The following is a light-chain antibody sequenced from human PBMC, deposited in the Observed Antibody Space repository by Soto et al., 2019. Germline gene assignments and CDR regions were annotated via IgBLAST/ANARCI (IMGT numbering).Light chain of an antibody. Sequence: QSVLTQPASVSGSPGQSITISCTGTRSDIGAYNFVSWYQQHPGKAPKLMLYDVNIRPSGVSKRFSGPKSGNTASLTISGLQAEDEADYYCTSWTTSTTMIFGGGTKHTVL. J-gene: IGLJ2*01. CDR1: RSDIGAYNF. CDR3: TSWTTSTTMI. CDR2: DVN. V-gene: IGLV2-14*03.